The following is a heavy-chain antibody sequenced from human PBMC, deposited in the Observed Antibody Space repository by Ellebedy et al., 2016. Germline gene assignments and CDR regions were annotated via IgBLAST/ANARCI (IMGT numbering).Heavy chain of an antibody. D-gene: IGHD4-17*01. CDR1: GFTVSSNY. J-gene: IGHJ4*02. V-gene: IGHV3-53*01. CDR3: AREERGIYGDYYYFDY. CDR2: IYSGGST. Sequence: GESLKISCAASGFTVSSNYMSWVRQAPGKGLEWVSVIYSGGSTYYADSVKGRFTISRDNSKNTLYLQMNSLRAEDTAVYYCAREERGIYGDYYYFDYWGQGTLVTVSS.